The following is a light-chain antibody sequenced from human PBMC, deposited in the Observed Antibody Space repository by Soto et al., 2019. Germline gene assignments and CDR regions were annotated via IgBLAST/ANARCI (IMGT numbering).Light chain of an antibody. CDR1: QSVSSY. V-gene: IGKV3-11*01. J-gene: IGKJ4*01. CDR2: DAS. CDR3: QHRSNWPPT. Sequence: EIVLTQSPATLSLSPGERATLSCRASQSVSSYLAWYQQKPGQAPRLLIYDASNRATGIPARFSGSGSATDFTLTISSLEPEGFAVYYCQHRSNWPPTFGGGTKVEIK.